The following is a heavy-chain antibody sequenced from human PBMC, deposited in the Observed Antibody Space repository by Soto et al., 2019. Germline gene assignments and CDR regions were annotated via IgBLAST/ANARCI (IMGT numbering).Heavy chain of an antibody. J-gene: IGHJ4*02. CDR1: GFPFSTYT. D-gene: IGHD3-3*01. CDR3: AKDRQPDGFWPFDH. V-gene: IGHV3-23*04. CDR2: IYGGGDGI. Sequence: EVQLVESGGGLVQPGGSLRLSCVGSGFPFSTYTMSWVRQAPGQGLEWLSGIYGGGDGISYADYVKGRFTISRDNSRSTLYLQMNSLRSDDTAIYYCAKDRQPDGFWPFDHWGRGTLIVVSS.